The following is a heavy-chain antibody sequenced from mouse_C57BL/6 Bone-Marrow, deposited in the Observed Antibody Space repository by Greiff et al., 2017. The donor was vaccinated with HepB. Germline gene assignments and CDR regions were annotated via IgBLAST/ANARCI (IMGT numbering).Heavy chain of an antibody. CDR2: ISDGGSYT. D-gene: IGHD1-1*01. CDR1: GFTFSSYA. J-gene: IGHJ3*01. V-gene: IGHV5-4*01. Sequence: EVQRVESGGGLVKPGGSLKLSCAASGFTFSSYAMSWVRQTPEKRLEWVATISDGGSYTYYPDNVKGRFTISRDNAKNNRYLQMSHLKSEDTAMYYCARSHYDGSSGFAYWGQGTLVTVSA. CDR3: ARSHYDGSSGFAY.